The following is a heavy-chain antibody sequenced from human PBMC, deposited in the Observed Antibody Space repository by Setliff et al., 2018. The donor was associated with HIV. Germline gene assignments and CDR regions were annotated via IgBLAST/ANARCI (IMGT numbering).Heavy chain of an antibody. CDR3: ARGREVIRDTYYSYFYMDV. CDR2: IYYSGST. CDR1: GGSISSSSYY. V-gene: IGHV4-61*05. D-gene: IGHD3-22*01. Sequence: PSETLSLTCTVSGGSISSSSYYWGWIRQRPGKGLEWIGYIYYSGSTKYNPSLKSGFTLSVDTSKNQFSLRLNSVTAADTAVYYCARGREVIRDTYYSYFYMDVWSRGTAVTVSS. J-gene: IGHJ6*04.